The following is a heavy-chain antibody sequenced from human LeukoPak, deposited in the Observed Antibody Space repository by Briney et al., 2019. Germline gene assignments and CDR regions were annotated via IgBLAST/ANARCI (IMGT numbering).Heavy chain of an antibody. D-gene: IGHD3-16*01. CDR1: GGSISSYY. CDR2: IYYSGST. V-gene: IGHV4-59*01. Sequence: SETLSLTCTVSGGSISSYYWSWIRQPPGKGLEWIGYIYYSGSTNYNPSLKSRVTISVDTSKNQFSLKLSSVTAADTAVYYCARALWGPLRAHAFDIWGQGTMVTVSS. J-gene: IGHJ3*02. CDR3: ARALWGPLRAHAFDI.